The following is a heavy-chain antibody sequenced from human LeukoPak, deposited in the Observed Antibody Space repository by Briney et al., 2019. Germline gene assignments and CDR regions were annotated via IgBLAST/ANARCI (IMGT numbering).Heavy chain of an antibody. CDR3: ARGIGPAAPDY. V-gene: IGHV1-8*01. CDR2: MKPNSGNK. CDR1: RYTFTSYD. D-gene: IGHD2-2*01. Sequence: ASVNVSRKASRYTFTSYDINGVPHATEQGLGGMGWMKPNSGNKGYAQKVQGRVTMTRNTSISTAYMELSSLRSEDTAVYYCARGIGPAAPDYWGQGTLVTVSS. J-gene: IGHJ4*02.